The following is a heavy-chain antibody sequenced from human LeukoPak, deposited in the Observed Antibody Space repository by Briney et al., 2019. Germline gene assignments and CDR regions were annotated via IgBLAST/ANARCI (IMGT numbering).Heavy chain of an antibody. J-gene: IGHJ4*02. D-gene: IGHD5-18*01. V-gene: IGHV4-39*07. CDR3: ASLSGYSYGYYFDY. Sequence: SETLSLTCTVSGGSISSSSYYWGWNRQPPGKGLEWIGSIYYSGSTYYNPSLKSRVTISVDTSKNQFSLKLSSVTAADTAVYYCASLSGYSYGYYFDYWGQGTLVTVSS. CDR1: GGSISSSSYY. CDR2: IYYSGST.